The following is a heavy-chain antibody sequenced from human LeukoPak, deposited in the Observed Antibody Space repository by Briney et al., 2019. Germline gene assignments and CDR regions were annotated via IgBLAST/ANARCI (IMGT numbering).Heavy chain of an antibody. Sequence: ASVKVSCKASGGTFSNFALSWVRQAPGQGLEWVGRVLPLFGTANYAQKLQGRVTITADKSTSTGYMELSSLRSEDTAVYYCAGLKVDYSGSAGYYYLDYWGQGTLVTVSS. J-gene: IGHJ4*02. CDR1: GGTFSNFA. CDR3: AGLKVDYSGSAGYYYLDY. V-gene: IGHV1-69*06. D-gene: IGHD3-22*01. CDR2: VLPLFGTA.